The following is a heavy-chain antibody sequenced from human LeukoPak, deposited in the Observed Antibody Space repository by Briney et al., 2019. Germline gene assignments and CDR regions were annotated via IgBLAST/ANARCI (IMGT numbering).Heavy chain of an antibody. Sequence: GGSLRLSCAASGFTFRSYWMHWVRQAPGKGLVWVSRINSDGSSTSYADSVKGRFTISRDNAKNTLYLQMNSLRAEDTAVYYCARANYDYVWGSTPDAFDIWGQGTMVTVSS. V-gene: IGHV3-74*01. CDR3: ARANYDYVWGSTPDAFDI. CDR1: GFTFRSYW. CDR2: INSDGSST. J-gene: IGHJ3*02. D-gene: IGHD3-16*01.